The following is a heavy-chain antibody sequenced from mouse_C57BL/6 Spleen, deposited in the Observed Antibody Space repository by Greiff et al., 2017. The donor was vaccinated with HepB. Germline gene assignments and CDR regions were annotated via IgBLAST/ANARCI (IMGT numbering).Heavy chain of an antibody. CDR1: GFTFSSYA. D-gene: IGHD1-1*02. J-gene: IGHJ2*01. Sequence: DVMLVESGGGLVKPGGSLKLSCAASGFTFSSYAMSWVRQTPEKRLEWVATISDGGSYTYYPDNVKGRFTISRDNAKNNLYLQMSHLKSEDTAMYYCARKTDYAFDYWGQGTTLTVSS. V-gene: IGHV5-4*03. CDR3: ARKTDYAFDY. CDR2: ISDGGSYT.